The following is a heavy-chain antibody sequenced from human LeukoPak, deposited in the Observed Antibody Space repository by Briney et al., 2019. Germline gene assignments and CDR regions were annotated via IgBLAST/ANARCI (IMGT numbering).Heavy chain of an antibody. CDR3: AREGWLL. CDR2: ISSSSSYI. D-gene: IGHD5-12*01. V-gene: IGHV3-21*01. J-gene: IGHJ4*02. Sequence: TGGSLRLSCAASGFTFNSHWMSRARQAPGKGLEWVSSISSSSSYIYYADSVKGRFTISRDNAKNSLYLQMNSLRTEDTAVYYCAREGWLLWGQGTLVTVSS. CDR1: GFTFNSHW.